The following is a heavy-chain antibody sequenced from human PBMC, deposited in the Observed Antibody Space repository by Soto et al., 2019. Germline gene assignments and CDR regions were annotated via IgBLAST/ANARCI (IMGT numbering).Heavy chain of an antibody. CDR3: AREGARIAAAGIPDY. Sequence: SETLSLTXTVSGGSISSYYWSWIRQPAGKGLEWIGRIYTSGSTNYNPSLKSRVTMSVDTSKNQFSLKLSSVTAADTAVYYCAREGARIAAAGIPDYWGQGTLVTVS. CDR2: IYTSGST. J-gene: IGHJ4*02. CDR1: GGSISSYY. V-gene: IGHV4-4*07. D-gene: IGHD6-13*01.